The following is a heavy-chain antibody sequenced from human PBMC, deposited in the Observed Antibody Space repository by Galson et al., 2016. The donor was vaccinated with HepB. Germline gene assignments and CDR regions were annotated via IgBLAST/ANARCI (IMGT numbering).Heavy chain of an antibody. D-gene: IGHD2-8*01. CDR1: GFTFSSYS. CDR3: IKESSNGGLDY. V-gene: IGHV3-21*04. CDR2: ISSSSSYI. Sequence: SLRLSCAASGFTFSSYSMNWVRQAPGKGLEWVSSISSSSSYIYYADSVKGRFTISRDNAKNSLYLQMDSLRVEDTAFYYCIKESSNGGLDYWGRGTLVTVSS. J-gene: IGHJ4*02.